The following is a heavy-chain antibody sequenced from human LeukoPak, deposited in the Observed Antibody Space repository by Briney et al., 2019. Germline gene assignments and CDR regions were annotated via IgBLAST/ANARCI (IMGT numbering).Heavy chain of an antibody. Sequence: SETLSLTCIVSGGSISSYYWSWIRQPPGKGLEWIGYIYYSGSTNYNPSLKSRVTISVDTSKNQFSLKLSSVTAADTAVYYCATYYYDSSGYYLGPFDYWGQGTLVTVSS. CDR3: ATYYYDSSGYYLGPFDY. CDR2: IYYSGST. J-gene: IGHJ4*02. D-gene: IGHD3-22*01. CDR1: GGSISSYY. V-gene: IGHV4-59*08.